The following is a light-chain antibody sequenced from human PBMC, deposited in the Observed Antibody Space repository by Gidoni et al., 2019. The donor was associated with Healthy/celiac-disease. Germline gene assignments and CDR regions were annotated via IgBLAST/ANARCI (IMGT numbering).Light chain of an antibody. V-gene: IGKV3-20*01. CDR1: QSVSSNY. CDR3: QQYGSSPRT. J-gene: IGKJ1*01. Sequence: IVLTQSPGTLSLSPGERATLSCRASQSVSSNYLAWYQQKPGQAPRLLIYGASSRATGIPDIFSGSGSGTDFTLTISRLEPEDFAVYYCQQYGSSPRTFGQGTKVEIK. CDR2: GAS.